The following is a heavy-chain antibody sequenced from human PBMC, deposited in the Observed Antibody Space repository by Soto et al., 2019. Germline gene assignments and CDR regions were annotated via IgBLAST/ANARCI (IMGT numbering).Heavy chain of an antibody. V-gene: IGHV1-18*01. D-gene: IGHD3-9*01. CDR2: ISTYNGNT. CDR3: ARAVQYDILTGYYAVYYYYGMAV. Sequence: QVQLVQSGAEVKKPGASVKVSCKASGYTFTSYGISWVRQAPGQGLEWMGWISTYNGNTNYAQKLQGRVTMTTDTSTSTAYMELRSLRSDDTAVYYCARAVQYDILTGYYAVYYYYGMAVWGQGTTVTVSS. CDR1: GYTFTSYG. J-gene: IGHJ6*02.